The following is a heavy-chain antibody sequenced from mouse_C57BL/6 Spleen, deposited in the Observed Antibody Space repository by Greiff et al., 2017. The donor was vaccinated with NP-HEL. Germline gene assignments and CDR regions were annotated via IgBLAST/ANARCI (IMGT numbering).Heavy chain of an antibody. V-gene: IGHV1-4*01. D-gene: IGHD2-1*01. Sequence: LVESGAELARPGASVKMSCKASGYTFTSYTMHWVKQRPGQGLEWIGYINPSSGYTKYNQKFKDKATLTADKSSSTAYMQLSSLTSEDSAVYYCARSADYGNFDAMDYWGQGTSVTVSS. CDR3: ARSADYGNFDAMDY. CDR1: GYTFTSYT. CDR2: INPSSGYT. J-gene: IGHJ4*01.